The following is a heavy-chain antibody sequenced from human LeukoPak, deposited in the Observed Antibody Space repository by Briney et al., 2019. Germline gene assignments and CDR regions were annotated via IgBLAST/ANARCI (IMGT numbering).Heavy chain of an antibody. CDR1: GFTFGDYA. D-gene: IGHD3-10*01. CDR3: TRGGRSWYGSGSRH. CDR2: IRSKAYGGTT. V-gene: IGHV3-49*04. J-gene: IGHJ4*02. Sequence: PGGSLRLSCTASGFTFGDYAMSWVRQAPGKGREGVGFIRSKAYGGTTEYAASVKGRFTISRDDSKSIAYLQMNSLKTEDTAVYYCTRGGRSWYGSGSRHWGQGTLVTVSS.